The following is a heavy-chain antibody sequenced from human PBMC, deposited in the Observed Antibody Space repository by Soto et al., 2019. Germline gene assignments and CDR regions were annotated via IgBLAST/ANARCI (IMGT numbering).Heavy chain of an antibody. CDR1: GFTFSNYA. V-gene: IGHV3-23*01. J-gene: IGHJ5*02. CDR2: ISGSGGST. D-gene: IGHD3-10*01. CDR3: AKAGRISMVRVNWFDP. Sequence: EVQLWESGGGLVQPGGSLRLSCAASGFTFSNYAMIWVRQAPGKGLEWVSAISGSGGSTYYADSVKGRFTFSRDNSKNTLYLQMNSLRAEDTAAYYCAKAGRISMVRVNWFDPWGQGTLVTVSS.